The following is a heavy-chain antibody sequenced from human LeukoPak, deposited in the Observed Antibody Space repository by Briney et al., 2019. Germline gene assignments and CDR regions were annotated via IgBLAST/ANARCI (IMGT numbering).Heavy chain of an antibody. Sequence: SETLSLTCTVSGGSISNYYWSWIRQPAGKGVEWIGRIYTSGSTNYNPSLKSRVTMSVDTSKNQFSLNLSSVTAADTAVYFCARGSGYSYGYPLDYWGQGTLVTVSS. CDR3: ARGSGYSYGYPLDY. J-gene: IGHJ4*02. CDR1: GGSISNYY. V-gene: IGHV4-4*07. D-gene: IGHD5-18*01. CDR2: IYTSGST.